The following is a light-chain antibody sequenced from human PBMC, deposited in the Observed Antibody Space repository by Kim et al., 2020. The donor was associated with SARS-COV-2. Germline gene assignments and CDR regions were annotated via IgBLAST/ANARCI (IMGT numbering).Light chain of an antibody. J-gene: IGKJ4*01. CDR1: QNIDTY. CDR3: QRRNSWPPAVT. Sequence: SPGDSATRSCRASQNIDTYLAWYQPRPGQAPRLRVYDASNRATGVADRFSGSGSGTDFTLTISSLEPEDFSIYYCQRRNSWPPAVTFGGGTKLEI. CDR2: DAS. V-gene: IGKV3-11*01.